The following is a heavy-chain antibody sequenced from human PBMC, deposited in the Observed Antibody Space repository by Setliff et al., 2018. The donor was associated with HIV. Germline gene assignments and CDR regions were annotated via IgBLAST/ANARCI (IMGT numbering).Heavy chain of an antibody. CDR3: ARVRYCSGGSCYGGEYWFGP. D-gene: IGHD2-15*01. CDR1: GYTFTSYY. V-gene: IGHV1-46*01. CDR2: IHPSGGST. Sequence: EASVKVSCKASGYTFTSYYIHWVRQAPGQGLEWMGVIHPSGGSTSYAQSFQDRVTMTRDTSTSTVYMELSSLRSEDTAVYYCARVRYCSGGSCYGGEYWFGPWGQGTLVTVSS. J-gene: IGHJ5*02.